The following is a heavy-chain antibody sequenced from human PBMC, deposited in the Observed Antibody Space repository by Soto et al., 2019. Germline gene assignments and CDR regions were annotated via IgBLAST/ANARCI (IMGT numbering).Heavy chain of an antibody. CDR1: GFTFSDYA. V-gene: IGHV3-23*01. CDR2: ISGAGGTT. J-gene: IGHJ6*03. CDR3: ASNGYSYGYYYYIDV. Sequence: GGSLRLSCAASGFTFSDYAMSWVRQAPGKGLEWVSIISGAGGTTYYADSVKGRFTISRDNSQNTLFLQMDSLRAEDTAVYYCASNGYSYGYYYYIDVWGKGTTVTVSS. D-gene: IGHD5-18*01.